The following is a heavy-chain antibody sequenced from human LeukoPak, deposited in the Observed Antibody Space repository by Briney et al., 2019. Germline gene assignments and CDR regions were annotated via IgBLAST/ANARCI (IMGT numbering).Heavy chain of an antibody. Sequence: SETLSLTCTVSGGSISSYYWSWIRQPPGKGLEWIGYIYYSGSTNYNPSLKSRVTISVDKSKNQFSLKLSSVTAADTAVYYCARGVTTDNWFDPWGQGTLGTVSS. CDR1: GGSISSYY. V-gene: IGHV4-59*12. CDR2: IYYSGST. D-gene: IGHD4-11*01. J-gene: IGHJ5*02. CDR3: ARGVTTDNWFDP.